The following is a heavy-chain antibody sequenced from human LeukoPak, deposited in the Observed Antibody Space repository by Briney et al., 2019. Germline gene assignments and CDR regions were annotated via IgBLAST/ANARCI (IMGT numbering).Heavy chain of an antibody. D-gene: IGHD4-17*01. CDR3: ARDYGIDY. J-gene: IGHJ4*02. CDR1: GFTFSSYA. V-gene: IGHV3-30-3*01. Sequence: GGSLRLSCAASGFTFSSYAMHWVRQAPGKGLEWVAVISYDGSNKYYADSVKGRFTISRDNSKNTLYLQMNSLRAEDTAVYYCARDYGIDYWGQGTLVTVSS. CDR2: ISYDGSNK.